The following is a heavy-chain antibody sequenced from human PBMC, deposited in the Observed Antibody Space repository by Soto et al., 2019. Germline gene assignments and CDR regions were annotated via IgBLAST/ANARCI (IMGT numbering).Heavy chain of an antibody. CDR2: ISGNGDYT. CDR1: GFTFNNYA. Sequence: GGSLRLSCAVYGFTFNNYAMSWVRQAPGKGLEWVSAISGNGDYTYYADSVKGRFTISRDNSKNTLYLQMNNLRVEDTAVFYCARVRASLEPFDYWGQGTLVTVSS. D-gene: IGHD3-3*01. J-gene: IGHJ4*02. CDR3: ARVRASLEPFDY. V-gene: IGHV3-23*01.